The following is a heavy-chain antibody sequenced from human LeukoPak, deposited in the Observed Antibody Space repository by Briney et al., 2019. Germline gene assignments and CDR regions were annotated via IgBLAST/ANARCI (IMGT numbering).Heavy chain of an antibody. J-gene: IGHJ5*02. CDR3: ARVRGRGSRLNWFDP. CDR1: GYTFTGYY. CDR2: INPNSGGT. D-gene: IGHD5-12*01. Sequence: GASVKLSCKASGYTFTGYYMHWVRQAPGQGLEWMGWINPNSGGTNYAQKFQVRVAMTRDTSISTAYMELSRLRSDDTAVYYCARVRGRGSRLNWFDPWGQGTLVTVSS. V-gene: IGHV1-2*02.